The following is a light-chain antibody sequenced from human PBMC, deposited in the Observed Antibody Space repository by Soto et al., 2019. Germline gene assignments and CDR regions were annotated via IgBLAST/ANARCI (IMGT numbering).Light chain of an antibody. Sequence: DIQMTQSPSSLSACVGDRVIITCRTSQSISNYLNWYQHKPGKAPKVLISAASNLQSGVPSRFSGSGSGTVFTLTISSLQPEDFATYFCQQSYTLSPLTFGGGTKVEIK. CDR1: QSISNY. V-gene: IGKV1-39*01. CDR3: QQSYTLSPLT. J-gene: IGKJ4*01. CDR2: AAS.